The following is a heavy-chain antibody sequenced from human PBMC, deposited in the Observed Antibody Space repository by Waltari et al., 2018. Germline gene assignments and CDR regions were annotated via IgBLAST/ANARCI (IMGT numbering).Heavy chain of an antibody. J-gene: IGHJ5*02. D-gene: IGHD1-26*01. Sequence: QLQLQESGPGLVKPSETLSLTCPVSGGSIRSISYSWGWIRPPPGKGLEWIGSIYYSGSTYYNPSLKSRVTISVDTSKNQFSLKLSSVTAADTAVYYCARHSVVGATTNWFDPWGQGTLVTVSS. CDR3: ARHSVVGATTNWFDP. CDR2: IYYSGST. V-gene: IGHV4-39*01. CDR1: GGSIRSISYS.